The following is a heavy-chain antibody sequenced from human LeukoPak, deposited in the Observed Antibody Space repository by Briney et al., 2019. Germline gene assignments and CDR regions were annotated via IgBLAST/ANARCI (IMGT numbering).Heavy chain of an antibody. J-gene: IGHJ4*02. D-gene: IGHD6-19*01. CDR2: INWNGYST. CDR3: ARSDRTGWDFDY. V-gene: IGHV3-20*04. Sequence: PGGSLRLSCAASGFTFSDYYMSWIRQAPGKGLEWVSSINWNGYSTTYADSVKGRFTISRVNAKNSLYLQMNSLRAEDTAFYYCARSDRTGWDFDYWGQGTLVTVSS. CDR1: GFTFSDYY.